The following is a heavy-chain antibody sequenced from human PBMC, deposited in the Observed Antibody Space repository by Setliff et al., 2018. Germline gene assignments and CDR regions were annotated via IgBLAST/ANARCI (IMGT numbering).Heavy chain of an antibody. CDR1: GFTFSSYG. V-gene: IGHV3-30*02. CDR3: AKDRRSSSGLAVPYYYYGMDV. CDR2: IRYDGSNK. D-gene: IGHD3-22*01. J-gene: IGHJ6*02. Sequence: PGGSLRLSCAASGFTFSSYGMHWVRQAPGKGLEWVAFIRYDGSNKYYADSVKGRFTISRDNSKNTLYLQMNSLRAEDTAVYYCAKDRRSSSGLAVPYYYYGMDVWGQGTTVTVSS.